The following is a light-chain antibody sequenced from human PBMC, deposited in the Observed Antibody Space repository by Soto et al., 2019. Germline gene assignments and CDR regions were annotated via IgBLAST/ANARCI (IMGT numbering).Light chain of an antibody. CDR3: QQYGNSPQT. J-gene: IGKJ1*01. CDR1: QSVTNNY. CDR2: GAS. Sequence: DIVLTQSPGPLSLSPGERATLSCRASQSVTNNYLAWYQQKPCQAPRLLIYGASSRATGIPNRVSGSGSGTDFTLTISRLEPEDFAVYYCQQYGNSPQTFGQGTKVE. V-gene: IGKV3-20*01.